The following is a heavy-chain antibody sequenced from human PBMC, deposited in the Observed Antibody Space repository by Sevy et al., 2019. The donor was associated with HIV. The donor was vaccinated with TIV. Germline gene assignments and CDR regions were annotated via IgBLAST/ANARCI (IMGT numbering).Heavy chain of an antibody. J-gene: IGHJ6*02. Sequence: ASVKVSCKASGYTFTSYGISWVRQAPGQGLEWMGWISAYNGNTNYAQKLQGRVTMTTDTSTSTAYMELRSLRSDDTTVHYCARERRYCSSTSCSHYYYGMDVWGQGTTVTVSS. D-gene: IGHD2-2*01. CDR1: GYTFTSYG. V-gene: IGHV1-18*01. CDR3: ARERRYCSSTSCSHYYYGMDV. CDR2: ISAYNGNT.